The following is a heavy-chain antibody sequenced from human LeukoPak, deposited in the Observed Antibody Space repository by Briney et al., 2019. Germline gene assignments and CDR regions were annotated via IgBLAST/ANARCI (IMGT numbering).Heavy chain of an antibody. Sequence: GXLRLSCAASGFTFSRYYMHWVPQAPGKGLVWVSRINSDGSSTTYADSVQGRFTISRENAKNTLYLQMNSLKVEDTAVYYCTRVFVGDEYSSSGYWGQGTLVTVSS. CDR3: TRVFVGDEYSSSGY. J-gene: IGHJ4*02. V-gene: IGHV3-74*01. CDR1: GFTFSRYY. CDR2: INSDGSST. D-gene: IGHD6-13*01.